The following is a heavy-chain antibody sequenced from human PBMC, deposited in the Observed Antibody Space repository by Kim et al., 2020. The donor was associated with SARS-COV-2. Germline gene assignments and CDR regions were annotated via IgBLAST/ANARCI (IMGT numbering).Heavy chain of an antibody. CDR3: ARDITMVRGVIRGLGY. D-gene: IGHD3-10*01. V-gene: IGHV1-3*01. Sequence: ASVKVSCKASGYTFTSYAMHWVRQAPGQRLEWMGWNNAGNGNTKYSQKFQGRVTITRDTSASTAYMELSSLRSEDTAVYYCARDITMVRGVIRGLGYWGQGALVTGSS. CDR2: NNAGNGNT. CDR1: GYTFTSYA. J-gene: IGHJ4*02.